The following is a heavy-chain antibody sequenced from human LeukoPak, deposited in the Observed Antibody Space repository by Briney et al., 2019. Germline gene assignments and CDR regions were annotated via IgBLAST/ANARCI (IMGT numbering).Heavy chain of an antibody. CDR2: IYSGGST. J-gene: IGHJ1*01. D-gene: IGHD4-11*01. V-gene: IGHV3-66*01. Sequence: GGSLRLSCAASGFTVSNNYMTWVRQAQGKGLEWVSLIYSGGSTYYADSVKGRFTISRDNSKNTGYLQMNSLRAEDTAVYYCARDKAVTTELTQYFHHWGQGTLVTVSS. CDR3: ARDKAVTTELTQYFHH. CDR1: GFTVSNNY.